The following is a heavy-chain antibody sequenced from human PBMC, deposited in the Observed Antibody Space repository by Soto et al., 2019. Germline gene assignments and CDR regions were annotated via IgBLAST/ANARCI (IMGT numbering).Heavy chain of an antibody. V-gene: IGHV4-59*01. J-gene: IGHJ3*02. CDR1: GGSISSYY. CDR2: IYYGGST. CDR3: ARELTLQAFDI. Sequence: SETLSLTCTFSGGSISSYYWSWIRQPPGKGLEWIGYIYYGGSTNYNPSLKSRVTISVDTSKNQFSLKLSSVTAADTAVYYCARELTLQAFDIWGQGTMVTVSS. D-gene: IGHD4-4*01.